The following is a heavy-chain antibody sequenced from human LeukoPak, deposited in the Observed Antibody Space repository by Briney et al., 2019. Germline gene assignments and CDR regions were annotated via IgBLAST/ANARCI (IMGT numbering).Heavy chain of an antibody. V-gene: IGHV3-7*01. D-gene: IGHD4-17*01. CDR1: GFTFSSYW. Sequence: GGSLRLSCAASGFTFSSYWMSWVRQAPGKGLEWVANIKQYGSEKYYVDSVKGRFTISRDNAKNSLYLQMNSLRAEDTAVYYCARDRDYGDYLNAFDIWGQGTMVTVSS. CDR3: ARDRDYGDYLNAFDI. CDR2: IKQYGSEK. J-gene: IGHJ3*02.